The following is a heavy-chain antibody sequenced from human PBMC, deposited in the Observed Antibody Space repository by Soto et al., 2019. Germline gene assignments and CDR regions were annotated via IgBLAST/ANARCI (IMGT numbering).Heavy chain of an antibody. CDR3: AREAVAGRSLNWFDP. J-gene: IGHJ5*02. D-gene: IGHD6-19*01. V-gene: IGHV4-59*08. CDR2: IYYSGST. CDR1: GGSISSYY. Sequence: SETLSLTCTVSGGSISSYYWSWIRQPPGKGLEWIGYIYYSGSTNYNPSLKSRVTISVDTSKNQFSLKLSSVTAADTAVYYCAREAVAGRSLNWFDPWGQGTLVTVS.